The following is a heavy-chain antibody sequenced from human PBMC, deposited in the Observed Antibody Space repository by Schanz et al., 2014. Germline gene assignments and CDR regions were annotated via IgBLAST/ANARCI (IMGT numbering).Heavy chain of an antibody. Sequence: EVQLLESGGGLVQPGGSLRLSCAASGFTFGDYAMTWVRQAPGKGLEWVSAINTGVNTYYADSVKGRFTISRDNSKNTLYLQMNSLRAEDTAVYYCANNWNLDYWGQGTLVTVSP. V-gene: IGHV3-23*01. CDR3: ANNWNLDY. CDR2: INTGVNT. J-gene: IGHJ4*02. D-gene: IGHD1-20*01. CDR1: GFTFGDYA.